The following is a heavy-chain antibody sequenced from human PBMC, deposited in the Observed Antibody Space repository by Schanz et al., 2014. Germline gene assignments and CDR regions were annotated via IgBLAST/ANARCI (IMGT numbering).Heavy chain of an antibody. CDR3: AKDQGSYGSGSYSYFDY. V-gene: IGHV3-66*01. Sequence: EVQLVESGGGLVQPGGSLRLSCAASGFTVSSNYMSWVRQAPGKGLEWVSITYSGGSTYYADSVKGRFTISRDNSKNTLYLQMNSLRAEGTAVYYCAKDQGSYGSGSYSYFDYWGQGTLATDSS. D-gene: IGHD3-10*01. CDR1: GFTVSSNY. CDR2: TYSGGST. J-gene: IGHJ4*02.